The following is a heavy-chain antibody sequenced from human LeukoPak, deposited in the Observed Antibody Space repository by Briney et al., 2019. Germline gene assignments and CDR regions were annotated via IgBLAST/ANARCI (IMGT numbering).Heavy chain of an antibody. J-gene: IGHJ6*03. CDR1: GYTFTSYA. CDR3: ARVFGATDYYYYYMDV. Sequence: ASVKVSCKASGYTFTSYATSWVRQAPGQGLEWMGGIIPIFGTANYAQKFQGRVTITADKSTSTAYMELSSLRSEDTAVYYCARVFGATDYYYYYMDVWGKGTTVTVSS. CDR2: IIPIFGTA. D-gene: IGHD3-10*01. V-gene: IGHV1-69*06.